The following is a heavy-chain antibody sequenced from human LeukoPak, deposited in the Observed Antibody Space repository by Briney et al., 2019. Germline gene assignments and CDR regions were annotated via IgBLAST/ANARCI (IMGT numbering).Heavy chain of an antibody. V-gene: IGHV4-30-2*01. CDR1: GGSISSGGYY. J-gene: IGHJ4*01. CDR2: IYHSGST. CDR3: ARGYSSSWYPYYFDY. D-gene: IGHD6-13*01. Sequence: SETLSLTCTVSGGSISSGGYYWSWIRQPPGKGLEWIGYIYHSGSTYYNPSLKSRVTISVDRSKNQFSLKLSSVTAADTAVYYCARGYSSSWYPYYFDYWGQEPWSPSPQ.